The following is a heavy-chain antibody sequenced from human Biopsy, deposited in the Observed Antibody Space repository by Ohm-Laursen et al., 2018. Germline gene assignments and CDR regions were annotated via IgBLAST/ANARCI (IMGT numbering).Heavy chain of an antibody. CDR1: GDSISSGDYY. V-gene: IGHV4-31*01. CDR3: ARAPYVAGSFGWFDP. Sequence: TLSLTCAVSGDSISSGDYYWNWFRQHPEKGLVWIGYISSGGYRNYTPSLQSLITISMDTSRNKFSLRLNSVTSADTAVYYCARAPYVAGSFGWFDPWGQGIVVTVSS. CDR2: ISSGGYR. D-gene: IGHD3-10*01. J-gene: IGHJ5*02.